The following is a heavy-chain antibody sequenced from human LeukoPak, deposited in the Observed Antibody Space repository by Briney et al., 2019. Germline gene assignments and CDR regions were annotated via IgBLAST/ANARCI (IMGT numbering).Heavy chain of an antibody. CDR3: ARVRSGWTNYFDY. V-gene: IGHV3-7*05. Sequence: PGGSLRLSCTASGFTFSSYWMSWVRQAPGKGLEWLPHINQDGSEKYYVDSVKGRFTISRDNAKNSLYLQMNSLRAEDTAVYYCARVRSGWTNYFDYWGPGTLVTVSS. CDR1: GFTFSSYW. J-gene: IGHJ4*02. D-gene: IGHD6-19*01. CDR2: INQDGSEK.